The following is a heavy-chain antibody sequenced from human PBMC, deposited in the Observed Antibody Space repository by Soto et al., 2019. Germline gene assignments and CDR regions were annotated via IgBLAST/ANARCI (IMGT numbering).Heavy chain of an antibody. V-gene: IGHV3-23*01. Sequence: GGSLRLSCAASGFTFSSYAMSWVRQAPGKGLEWVSAISGSGGSTYYADSAKGRFTISRDNSKNTLYLQMNSLRAEDTAVYYCANHPVTTYGFYWGQGTLVTVSS. CDR2: ISGSGGST. CDR1: GFTFSSYA. J-gene: IGHJ4*02. D-gene: IGHD4-4*01. CDR3: ANHPVTTYGFY.